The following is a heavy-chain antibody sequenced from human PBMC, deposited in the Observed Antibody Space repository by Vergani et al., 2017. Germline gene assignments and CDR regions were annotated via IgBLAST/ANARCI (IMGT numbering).Heavy chain of an antibody. V-gene: IGHV3-33*01. Sequence: VQLVESGGGLIQPGGSLRLSCAASGFTFSSYGMHWVRQAPGKGLEWVAVIWYDGSNKYYADSVKGRFTISRDNSKNTLYLQMNSLRAEDTAVYYCAREKWDGSYSSFDYWGQGTLVTVSS. J-gene: IGHJ4*02. CDR2: IWYDGSNK. CDR3: AREKWDGSYSSFDY. CDR1: GFTFSSYG. D-gene: IGHD1-26*01.